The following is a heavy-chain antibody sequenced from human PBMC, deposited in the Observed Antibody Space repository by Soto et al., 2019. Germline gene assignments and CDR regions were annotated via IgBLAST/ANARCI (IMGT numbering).Heavy chain of an antibody. CDR3: TTEWTYYYDSSGYYYYGMDV. D-gene: IGHD3-22*01. CDR2: IKSKTDGGTT. Sequence: GGSLRLSCAASGFTFSNAWMNWVRQAPGKELEWVGRIKSKTDGGTTDYAAPVKGRFTISRDDSKNTLYLQMNSLKTEDTAVYYCTTEWTYYYDSSGYYYYGMDVWGQGTTVTVSS. V-gene: IGHV3-15*07. CDR1: GFTFSNAW. J-gene: IGHJ6*02.